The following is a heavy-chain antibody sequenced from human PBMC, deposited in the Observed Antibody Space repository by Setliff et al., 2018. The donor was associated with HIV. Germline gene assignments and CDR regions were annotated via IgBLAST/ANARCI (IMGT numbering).Heavy chain of an antibody. CDR3: ARDFGGYCSSMSCPGLFDP. V-gene: IGHV1-69*05. D-gene: IGHD2-2*01. CDR2: IIPISGTA. CDR1: GGTFSNYG. Sequence: SVKVSCKASGGTFSNYGMSWVRQAPGQGLEWMGGIIPISGTANYAQKFQGRVTITTDESTGTAYIELSGLRSEDTAVYYCARDFGGYCSSMSCPGLFDPWGQGTLVTVSS. J-gene: IGHJ5*02.